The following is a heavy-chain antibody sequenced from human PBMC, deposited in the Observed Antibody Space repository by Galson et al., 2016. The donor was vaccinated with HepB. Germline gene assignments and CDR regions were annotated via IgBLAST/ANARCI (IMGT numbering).Heavy chain of an antibody. CDR2: ILHSGRV. V-gene: IGHV4-4*02. J-gene: IGHJ4*02. Sequence: SETLSLTCAVSGGSISGNNWWSWVRQPPGRGLEWIGQILHSGRVNYTPSLGSRVTISVDRSNNHFSLRLTSVTAADTALYYCARQRRGGPSDYWGQGMLVIASS. CDR3: ARQRRGGPSDY. CDR1: GGSISGNNW. D-gene: IGHD5-24*01.